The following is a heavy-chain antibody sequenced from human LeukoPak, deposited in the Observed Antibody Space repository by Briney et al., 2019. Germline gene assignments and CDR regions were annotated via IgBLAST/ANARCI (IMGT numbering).Heavy chain of an antibody. CDR2: IRSQDYGGTT. J-gene: IGHJ4*02. D-gene: IGHD1-26*01. CDR3: TRASDNSI. CDR1: GFIFGDYP. V-gene: IGHV3-49*03. Sequence: GGSLRLSCTTSGFIFGDYPMIWFRQAPGKGLEWVSLIRSQDYGGTTDHAASVKGRFTISRDDSKSTVYLQMNSLKTEDTAVYYCTRASDNSIWGQGTLVTVSS.